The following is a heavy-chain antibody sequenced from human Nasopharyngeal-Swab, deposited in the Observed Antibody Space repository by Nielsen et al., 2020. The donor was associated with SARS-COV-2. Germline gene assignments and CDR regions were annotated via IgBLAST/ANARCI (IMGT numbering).Heavy chain of an antibody. D-gene: IGHD5-12*01. CDR2: IYYSGST. CDR1: GGSVSRGSYY. V-gene: IGHV4-61*01. Sequence: SETLSLTCTVSGGSVSRGSYYWSLIRQPPGKGLEWIGYIYYSGSTNYNPSLKSRVTISVDTSKNQFSLKLSSVTAADTAVYYCARFSGYDYPYNWFDPWGQGTLVTVSS. J-gene: IGHJ5*02. CDR3: ARFSGYDYPYNWFDP.